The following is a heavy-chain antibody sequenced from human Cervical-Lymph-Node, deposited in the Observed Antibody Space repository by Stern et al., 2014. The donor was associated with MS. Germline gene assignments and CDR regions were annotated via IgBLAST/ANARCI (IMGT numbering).Heavy chain of an antibody. CDR2: IFPVFGTV. V-gene: IGHV1-69*06. D-gene: IGHD3-10*01. CDR3: AREISSLALDV. J-gene: IGHJ6*02. Sequence: VQLVESGAEVKKPGSSVKVSCKASGGDFDTFAISWVRQAPGQGIEWMGGIFPVFGTVENAQKFQGRVTITAEMSTSTSYMEVTNLRSEDTAVYYCAREISSLALDVWGQGTTVTVS. CDR1: GGDFDTFA.